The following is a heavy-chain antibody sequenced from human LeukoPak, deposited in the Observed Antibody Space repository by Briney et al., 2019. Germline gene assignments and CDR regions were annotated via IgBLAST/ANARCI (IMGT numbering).Heavy chain of an antibody. J-gene: IGHJ4*02. CDR3: ARGPRVESSGHLNY. Sequence: VASVKVSCKASGGTFSSYAISWVRQAPGQGLEWMGGIIPIFGTANYAQKFQGRVTITADESTSTAYMELSSLRSEDTAVYYCARGPRVESSGHLNYWGQGTLVTVSS. CDR2: IIPIFGTA. V-gene: IGHV1-69*13. CDR1: GGTFSSYA. D-gene: IGHD6-19*01.